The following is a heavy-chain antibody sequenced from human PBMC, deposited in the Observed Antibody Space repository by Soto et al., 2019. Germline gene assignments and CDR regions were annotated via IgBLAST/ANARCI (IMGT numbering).Heavy chain of an antibody. Sequence: SETLSLTCTVSGGSISSGGYYWSWIRQHPGKGLEWIGYIYYSGSTYYNPSLKSRVTISVETSKNQFSLKLSSVTAADPAVYYCASGSGYDYYYYYMDVWGKGTTVTVSS. V-gene: IGHV4-31*03. D-gene: IGHD5-12*01. CDR2: IYYSGST. J-gene: IGHJ6*03. CDR1: GGSISSGGYY. CDR3: ASGSGYDYYYYYMDV.